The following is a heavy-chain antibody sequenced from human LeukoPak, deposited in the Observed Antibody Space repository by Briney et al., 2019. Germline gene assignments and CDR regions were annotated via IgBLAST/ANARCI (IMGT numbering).Heavy chain of an antibody. Sequence: PGGSLRLSCAASGFTFSSYGMHWVRQAPGKGLEWVANIKQDGSEKYYVDSVKGRFTISRDNAKNSLYLQMNSLRAEDTAVYYCARCSRSSGYYPTDDWGQGTLVTVSS. D-gene: IGHD3-22*01. V-gene: IGHV3-7*01. J-gene: IGHJ4*02. CDR1: GFTFSSYG. CDR2: IKQDGSEK. CDR3: ARCSRSSGYYPTDD.